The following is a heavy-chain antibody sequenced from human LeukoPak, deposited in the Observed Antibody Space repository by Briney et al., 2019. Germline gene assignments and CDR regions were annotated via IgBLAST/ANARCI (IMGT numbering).Heavy chain of an antibody. V-gene: IGHV1-18*01. J-gene: IGHJ3*02. CDR3: ARDLNVGESPDAFDI. Sequence: ASVKVSCKASGDTFSSYGINWVRQAPGQGLEWMGWISAYNGNTNYAQKLQGRVTMTTDTSTSTAYMELRSLRYDDTAVYYCARDLNVGESPDAFDIWGHGTMVTVSS. CDR2: ISAYNGNT. D-gene: IGHD3-16*01. CDR1: GDTFSSYG.